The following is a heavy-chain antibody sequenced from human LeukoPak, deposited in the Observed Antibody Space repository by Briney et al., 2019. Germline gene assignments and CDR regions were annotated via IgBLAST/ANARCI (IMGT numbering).Heavy chain of an antibody. CDR3: TTLGYCSGGSCYYSGYYYYMDV. V-gene: IGHV3-73*01. D-gene: IGHD2-15*01. Sequence: GGSLRLSCAASGFTFSGSAMHWVRQASGKGLEWVGRIRSKANSYATAYAASVKGRFTISRDDSKNTAYLQMNSLKTEDTAVYYCTTLGYCSGGSCYYSGYYYYMDVWGKGTTVTVSS. CDR2: IRSKANSYAT. J-gene: IGHJ6*03. CDR1: GFTFSGSA.